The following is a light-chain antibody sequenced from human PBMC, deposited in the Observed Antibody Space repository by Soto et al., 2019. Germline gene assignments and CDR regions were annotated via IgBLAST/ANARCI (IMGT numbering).Light chain of an antibody. V-gene: IGLV2-14*01. CDR3: SSYRSSSPLYV. J-gene: IGLJ1*01. CDR1: TSDVGGYNY. Sequence: QSALTQPASVSGSPGQRITSSATETTSDVGGYNYVSWYKQHPGKAPKLMIFEVSNRPSGVSHRFSGSKSANTASLTISGLQPEDEADYYCSSYRSSSPLYVFGTGTKLTVL. CDR2: EVS.